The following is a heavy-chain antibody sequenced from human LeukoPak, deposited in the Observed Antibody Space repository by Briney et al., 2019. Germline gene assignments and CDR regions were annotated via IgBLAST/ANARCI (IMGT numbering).Heavy chain of an antibody. Sequence: SETLSLTCTVSGGSVSSGSYYWSWIRQPPRKGLEWIGYIYYSGSTNYNPSLKSRVTISVDTSKNQFSLKLSSVTAADTAVYYCARGIVGATNFDYWGQGTLVTVSS. V-gene: IGHV4-61*01. CDR1: GGSVSSGSYY. D-gene: IGHD1-26*01. CDR2: IYYSGST. J-gene: IGHJ4*02. CDR3: ARGIVGATNFDY.